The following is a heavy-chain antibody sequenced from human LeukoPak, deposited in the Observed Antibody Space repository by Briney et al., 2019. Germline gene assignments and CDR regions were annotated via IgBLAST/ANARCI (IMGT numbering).Heavy chain of an antibody. CDR3: ARSLLWFGEFSYYYGMDV. D-gene: IGHD3-10*01. Sequence: SVNVSCKASGGTFSSYAISWVRQAPGQGLEWMGGIIPIFGTANYAQKFQGRVTITADESTSTAYMELSSLRSEDTAVYYCARSLLWFGEFSYYYGMDVWGQGTTVTVSS. V-gene: IGHV1-69*13. CDR1: GGTFSSYA. J-gene: IGHJ6*02. CDR2: IIPIFGTA.